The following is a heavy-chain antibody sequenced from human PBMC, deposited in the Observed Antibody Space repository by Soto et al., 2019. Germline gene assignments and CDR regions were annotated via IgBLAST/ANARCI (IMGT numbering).Heavy chain of an antibody. CDR2: IKSKTDGGTT. D-gene: IGHD3-9*01. J-gene: IGHJ6*02. V-gene: IGHV3-15*01. Sequence: GGSLRLSCAASGFTFSNAWMSWVRQAPGKGLEWVGRIKSKTDGGTTDYAAPVKGRFTISRDDSKNTLYLQMNSLKTEDTAVYYCTTDHLWPYYDILTHYYGMDVWGQGTTVTVS. CDR3: TTDHLWPYYDILTHYYGMDV. CDR1: GFTFSNAW.